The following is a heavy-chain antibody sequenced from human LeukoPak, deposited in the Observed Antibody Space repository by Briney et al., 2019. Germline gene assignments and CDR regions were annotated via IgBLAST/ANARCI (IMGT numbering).Heavy chain of an antibody. J-gene: IGHJ3*02. Sequence: GGSLRLSCAASGFTFSSYGMHWVRQAPGKGLEWMTFIRYDGSDKYYAGSVKGRFTISRDNHRNTLYLQMNSLRAEDTAFYYCAKGGISAAYTHIFEIWGQGTIVTVSS. V-gene: IGHV3-30*02. D-gene: IGHD3-16*01. CDR2: IRYDGSDK. CDR3: AKGGISAAYTHIFEI. CDR1: GFTFSSYG.